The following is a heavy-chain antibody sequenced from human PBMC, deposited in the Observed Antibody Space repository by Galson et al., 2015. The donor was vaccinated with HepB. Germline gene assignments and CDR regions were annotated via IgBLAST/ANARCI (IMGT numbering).Heavy chain of an antibody. D-gene: IGHD3-22*01. V-gene: IGHV3-33*01. CDR2: IWSDGSNI. CDR1: GFMFSAYG. CDR3: ARDFCGYECSAVGGAFDI. Sequence: SLRLSCAASGFMFSAYGMHWVRQTQGMGLEWVAFIWSDGSNIYYADSVKGRFTISRDNSDNTVYLQMNCLRDEDTAVYYCARDFCGYECSAVGGAFDIWGQGTMVTVSS. J-gene: IGHJ3*02.